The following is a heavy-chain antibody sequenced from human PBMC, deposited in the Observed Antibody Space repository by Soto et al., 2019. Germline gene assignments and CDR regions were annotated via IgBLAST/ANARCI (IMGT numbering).Heavy chain of an antibody. V-gene: IGHV3-74*01. J-gene: IGHJ6*02. CDR1: GFTFSSYW. CDR3: ARDAYDILTGYFSGPYGMDV. Sequence: PGGSLRLSCAASGFTFSSYWMHWVRQAPGKGLVWVSRINSDGSSTSYADSVKGRFTISRDNAKNTLYLQMNSLRAEDTAVYYCARDAYDILTGYFSGPYGMDVWGQGTTVTVSS. CDR2: INSDGSST. D-gene: IGHD3-9*01.